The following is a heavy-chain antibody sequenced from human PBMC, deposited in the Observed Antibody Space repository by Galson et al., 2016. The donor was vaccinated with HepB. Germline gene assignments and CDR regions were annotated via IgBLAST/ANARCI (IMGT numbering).Heavy chain of an antibody. D-gene: IGHD2-15*01. CDR3: ARDGGAIAASGYYGMDL. CDR2: VWYDGSKK. CDR1: GFNISRHG. V-gene: IGHV3-33*01. J-gene: IGHJ6*04. Sequence: SLRLSCAASGFNISRHGIHWVRQPPGKGLQWLAFVWYDGSKKYFADSVRGRFTLSRDNSKSVAFLQMDDVRDEDTAVYFCARDGGAIAASGYYGMDLWGKGTAVSVSS.